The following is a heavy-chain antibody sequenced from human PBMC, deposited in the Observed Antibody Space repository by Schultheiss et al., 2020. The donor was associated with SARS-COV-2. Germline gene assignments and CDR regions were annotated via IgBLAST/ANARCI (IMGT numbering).Heavy chain of an antibody. J-gene: IGHJ3*02. V-gene: IGHV3-9*01. CDR1: GFTFDDYA. Sequence: GGSLRLSCAASGFTFDDYAMHWVRQAPGKGLEWVSGISWNSGSIGYADSVKGRFTISRDNSKNTLYLQMNSLRAEDTAVYYCAKPYIVVVPAAQGPDAFDIWGQGTMVTVSS. CDR3: AKPYIVVVPAAQGPDAFDI. CDR2: ISWNSGSI. D-gene: IGHD2-2*01.